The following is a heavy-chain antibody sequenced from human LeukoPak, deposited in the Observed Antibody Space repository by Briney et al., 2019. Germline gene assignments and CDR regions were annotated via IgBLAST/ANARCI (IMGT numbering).Heavy chain of an antibody. Sequence: TGRSLRLSCAASGFTFSSHWMHWVRQAPGKGLVWVSRINTDGSGTTYADSVKGRFTISRDNAKNTLYLQMNSLRVEDTAVYYCARGNPTSDYNYGMDVWGHGTTVTVSS. CDR1: GFTFSSHW. D-gene: IGHD1-14*01. CDR3: ARGNPTSDYNYGMDV. V-gene: IGHV3-74*01. CDR2: INTDGSGT. J-gene: IGHJ6*02.